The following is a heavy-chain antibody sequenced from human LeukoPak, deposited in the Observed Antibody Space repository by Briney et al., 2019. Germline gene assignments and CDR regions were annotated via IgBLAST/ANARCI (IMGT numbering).Heavy chain of an antibody. V-gene: IGHV7-4-1*02. CDR3: AREGGSSYRTKNWFDP. Sequence: ASVKVSCKASGYTFTSYAMNWVRQAPGQGLEWMGWINTNTGNPTYAQGFTGWFVFSLDTSVSTAYLQISSLKAEDTAVYYCAREGGSSYRTKNWFDPWGQGTLVTVSS. CDR2: INTNTGNP. D-gene: IGHD2-15*01. CDR1: GYTFTSYA. J-gene: IGHJ5*02.